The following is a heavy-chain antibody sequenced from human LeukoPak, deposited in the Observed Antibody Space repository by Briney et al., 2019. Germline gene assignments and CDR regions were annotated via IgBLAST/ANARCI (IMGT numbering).Heavy chain of an antibody. D-gene: IGHD3-10*01. Sequence: PGGSLRLSCAASGFTFSSYAMHWVRQAPGKGLEYVSAISSNGDSTYYANSVKGRFTISRDNSKNTLYLQMNSLRAEDTAVYYCAKARDGGLITMVRGLLFDYWGQGTLVTVSS. CDR1: GFTFSSYA. CDR3: AKARDGGLITMVRGLLFDY. CDR2: ISSNGDST. V-gene: IGHV3-64*01. J-gene: IGHJ4*02.